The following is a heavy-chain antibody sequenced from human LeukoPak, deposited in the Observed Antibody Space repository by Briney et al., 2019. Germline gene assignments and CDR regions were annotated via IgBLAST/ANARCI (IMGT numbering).Heavy chain of an antibody. J-gene: IGHJ4*02. CDR2: MNHSGST. D-gene: IGHD2-2*01. Sequence: SETLSLTCAVYGGSFSGYYWSWIRQPPGKGREWIGEMNHSGSTNYNPSLKSRVTISLDTSKNHFSLKLSSVTAADTAVYYCAREGDLDCSSTSCYQYWGQGTLVTVSS. V-gene: IGHV4-34*01. CDR3: AREGDLDCSSTSCYQY. CDR1: GGSFSGYY.